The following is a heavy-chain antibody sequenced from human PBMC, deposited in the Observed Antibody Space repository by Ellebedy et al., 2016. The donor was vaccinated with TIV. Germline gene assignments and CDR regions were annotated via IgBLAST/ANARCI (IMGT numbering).Heavy chain of an antibody. D-gene: IGHD3-10*01. Sequence: SETLSLXXAVYGGSFSGYYWSWIRQPPGKGLEWIGEINHSGSTNYNPSLKSRVIISVDTSKNQFSLKLSSVTAADTAVYYCARGRRVLLWFGEILGKAFDIWGQGTMVTVSS. CDR1: GGSFSGYY. CDR2: INHSGST. CDR3: ARGRRVLLWFGEILGKAFDI. J-gene: IGHJ3*02. V-gene: IGHV4-34*01.